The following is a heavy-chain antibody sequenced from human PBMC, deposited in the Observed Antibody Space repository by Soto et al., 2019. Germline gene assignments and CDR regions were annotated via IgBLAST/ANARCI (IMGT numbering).Heavy chain of an antibody. D-gene: IGHD7-27*01. J-gene: IGHJ4*02. Sequence: SQTLSLTCAISGDSVSSKNAAWHWIRQSPSRGLEWLGRTYYRSKWSSNYAVSVKSRITISPDTSKNQFSLQLRSVTPDDTAMYYCARTGDSLVDYWGQGTLVTVSS. CDR2: TYYRSKWSS. CDR3: ARTGDSLVDY. CDR1: GDSVSSKNAA. V-gene: IGHV6-1*01.